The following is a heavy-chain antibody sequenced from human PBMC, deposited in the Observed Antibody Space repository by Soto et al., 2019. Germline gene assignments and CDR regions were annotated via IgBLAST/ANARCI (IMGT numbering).Heavy chain of an antibody. V-gene: IGHV4-30-2*01. CDR3: ARAKRTDSFDY. CDR2: IYHSGST. CDR1: GGSISSGGYS. Sequence: SETLSLTCAVSGGSISSGGYSWSWIRQPPGKGLEWIGYIYHSGSTYYNPSLKSRVTISVDRSKNQFSLKLSSVTAADTAVYYWARAKRTDSFDYWGQGTLVTVSS. J-gene: IGHJ4*02.